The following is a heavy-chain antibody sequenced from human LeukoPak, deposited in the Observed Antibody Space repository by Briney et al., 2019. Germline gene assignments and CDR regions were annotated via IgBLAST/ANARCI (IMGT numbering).Heavy chain of an antibody. CDR1: GFTFSRYA. J-gene: IGHJ4*02. D-gene: IGHD3-10*01. CDR3: ARVGYYSSGPFSYFDY. Sequence: GGSLRLSCAASGFTFSRYAMHWVRQAPGKGLEWGAVISYDGSNEYYADSVKGRFTISRDSSENTLYLQMNSLRVEDTAAYYCARVGYYSSGPFSYFDYWGQGTLVTVSS. V-gene: IGHV3-30-3*01. CDR2: ISYDGSNE.